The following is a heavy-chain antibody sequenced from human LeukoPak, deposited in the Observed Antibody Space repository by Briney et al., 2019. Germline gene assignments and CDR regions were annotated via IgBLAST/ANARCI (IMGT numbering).Heavy chain of an antibody. CDR3: VRGRYDSSGYFALDI. CDR2: IYTSGST. J-gene: IGHJ3*02. D-gene: IGHD3-22*01. Sequence: SETLSLTCTVSGGSISSGSYYWSWIRQPAGKGLEWIGRIYTSGSTDYNPSLKSRVTMSVDTSKNQFSLKLSSVTAADTAVYYCVRGRYDSSGYFALDIWGQGTMVTVSS. V-gene: IGHV4-61*02. CDR1: GGSISSGSYY.